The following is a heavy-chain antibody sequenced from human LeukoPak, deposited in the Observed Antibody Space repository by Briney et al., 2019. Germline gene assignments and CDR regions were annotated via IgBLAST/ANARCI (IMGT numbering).Heavy chain of an antibody. CDR2: ITGYGAT. Sequence: GGSLRLSCAASGFTFSNFAMMWVRQAPGTGLQWVSTITGYGATFYADSVRGRFTIFRDTSMNTLFLQMSSLGAEDTAVYYCAKGAAAGKVDWFDPWGQGTLVTVSS. V-gene: IGHV3-23*01. J-gene: IGHJ5*02. D-gene: IGHD6-13*01. CDR1: GFTFSNFA. CDR3: AKGAAAGKVDWFDP.